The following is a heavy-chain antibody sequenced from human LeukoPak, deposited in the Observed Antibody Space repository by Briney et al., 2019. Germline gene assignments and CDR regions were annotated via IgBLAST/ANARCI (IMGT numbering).Heavy chain of an antibody. CDR1: GFTFSSYS. CDR3: AKGGNGGYIDY. J-gene: IGHJ4*02. CDR2: ITGSGGTT. V-gene: IGHV3-23*01. Sequence: GGSLRLSCAASGFTFSSYSMNWDRQAPGKGLEWVSAITGSGGTTYYADSVKGRFTIYRDNSKNTLYLQMNSLRAEDTAVYFCAKGGNGGYIDYWGQGTLVTVSS. D-gene: IGHD4-23*01.